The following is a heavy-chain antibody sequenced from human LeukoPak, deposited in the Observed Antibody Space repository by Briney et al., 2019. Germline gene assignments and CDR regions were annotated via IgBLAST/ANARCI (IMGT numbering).Heavy chain of an antibody. CDR2: ISSSATYV. CDR1: GFTFSSYS. V-gene: IGHV3-21*01. Sequence: GGSLRLSCAASGFTFSSYSMNWVRQAPGKGLEWVSSISSSATYVYYPDSVKGRFTISRDNANNSLSLQMNSLRADDAAVYYCARASSKQLAGYLPDGFDIWGQGTMVTVSS. CDR3: ARASSKQLAGYLPDGFDI. D-gene: IGHD3-9*01. J-gene: IGHJ3*02.